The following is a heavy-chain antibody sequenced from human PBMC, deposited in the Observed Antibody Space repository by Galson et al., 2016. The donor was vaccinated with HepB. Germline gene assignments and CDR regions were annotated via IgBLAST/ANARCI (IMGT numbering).Heavy chain of an antibody. V-gene: IGHV4-39*01. Sequence: SETLPLTCSVSGGSITTSSYYWGWIRQPPGKGLEWIGTIYYSGTTYYNPSLKSRVTISVDTSRNQFSLNLTSVTATDTAVYYCARHVSASVWFDAWGQGTLVTVSS. D-gene: IGHD2-2*01. CDR2: IYYSGTT. J-gene: IGHJ5*02. CDR1: GGSITTSSYY. CDR3: ARHVSASVWFDA.